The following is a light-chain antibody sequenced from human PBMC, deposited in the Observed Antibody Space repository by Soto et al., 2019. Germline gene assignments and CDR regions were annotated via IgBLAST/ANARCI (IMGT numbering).Light chain of an antibody. V-gene: IGKV3-11*01. CDR2: DAS. Sequence: EIVLTQSPATLTLSPGERATLSCRASQSVSRYFAWYQQKPGQAPRLLIYDASNRATGIPARFSGRGSGTDFTLPISNLRPEDYAVYYCQQRSNWPVTFGQGTKVEIK. J-gene: IGKJ1*01. CDR3: QQRSNWPVT. CDR1: QSVSRY.